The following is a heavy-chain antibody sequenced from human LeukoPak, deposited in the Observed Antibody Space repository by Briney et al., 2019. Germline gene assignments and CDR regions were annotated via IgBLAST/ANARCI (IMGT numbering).Heavy chain of an antibody. V-gene: IGHV3-21*01. J-gene: IGHJ4*02. CDR2: ISGSGDST. Sequence: PGGSLRLSCAASGFTFSSYSMNWVRQAPGKGLEWVSAISGSGDSTFYADSVKGRFTISRDNAKNSLYLQMNSLRAEDTAVYYCARDRRAAAGFDYWGQGTLVTVSS. CDR1: GFTFSSYS. D-gene: IGHD6-13*01. CDR3: ARDRRAAAGFDY.